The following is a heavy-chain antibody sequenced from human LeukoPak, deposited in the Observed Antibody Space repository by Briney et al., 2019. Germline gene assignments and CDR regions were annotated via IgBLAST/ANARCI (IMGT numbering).Heavy chain of an antibody. D-gene: IGHD5-18*01. CDR1: GWVFTSYW. Sequence: GGALKSSFKGAGWVFTSYWIGWGREMAGKGGGGRGIIYSGDSDTRYSPSFQRQVTISADKSIRTAYLQCSSLQASATAMYYCARRMHPLDTLPFDYWGQGTLVTVSS. J-gene: IGHJ4*02. V-gene: IGHV5-51*01. CDR2: IYSGDSDT. CDR3: ARRMHPLDTLPFDY.